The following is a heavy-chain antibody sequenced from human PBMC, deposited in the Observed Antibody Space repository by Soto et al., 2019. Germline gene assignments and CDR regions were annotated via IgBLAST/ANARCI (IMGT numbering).Heavy chain of an antibody. CDR1: GFTFRSYG. CDR2: IWHDGSDK. CDR3: ARGGCSSASCSDFDL. D-gene: IGHD2-2*01. Sequence: GGSLRLSCAVSGFTFRSYGMHWVRQAPGKGLEWVAVIWHDGSDKFYADSVKGRFTVSRDNAKSMLYLQMNSLRAEDTAVYYCARGGCSSASCSDFDLRGQGSLVTVSS. J-gene: IGHJ4*02. V-gene: IGHV3-33*01.